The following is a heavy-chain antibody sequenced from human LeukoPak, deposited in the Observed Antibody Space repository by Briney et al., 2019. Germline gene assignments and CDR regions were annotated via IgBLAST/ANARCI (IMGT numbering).Heavy chain of an antibody. J-gene: IGHJ4*02. CDR2: IYNSGST. D-gene: IGHD5-18*01. Sequence: PSETLSLTCTVSGGSISTYYWSWVRLPPGKGLEWIGYIYNSGSTKYNPSLKSRVTVSVDTSKNQLSLKLSSVTAADTAVYYCARAGPDTAMAVDYWGQGTLVTVSS. CDR3: ARAGPDTAMAVDY. V-gene: IGHV4-59*01. CDR1: GGSISTYY.